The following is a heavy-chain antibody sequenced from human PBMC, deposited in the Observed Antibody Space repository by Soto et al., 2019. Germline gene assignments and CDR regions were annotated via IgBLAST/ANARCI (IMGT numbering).Heavy chain of an antibody. CDR3: ARDGIGETVFRGYLDY. J-gene: IGHJ4*02. CDR1: GGIFHGYG. D-gene: IGHD2-21*01. V-gene: IGHV3-33*01. CDR2: IRFDGSNE. Sequence: ESGGGVVQPGTSLRLSCAVPGGIFHGYGMHWVRQAPGKGLGWVAIIRFDGSNEEYADSVKGRFTISRDNSKNTLYQQMNTLGAEDTAVYYCARDGIGETVFRGYLDYWGRGTVVTVSS.